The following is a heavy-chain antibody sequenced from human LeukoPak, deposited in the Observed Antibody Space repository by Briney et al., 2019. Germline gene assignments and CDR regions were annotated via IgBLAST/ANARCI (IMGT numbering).Heavy chain of an antibody. J-gene: IGHJ5*02. Sequence: GASVKVSCKASGYTFTSYGISWVRQAPGQGLEWMGWISAYNGNTNYAQKLQGRVTMTTDTSTSTAYMELSSLRSEDTAVYYCARETLKDIVVVVAVFPSWFDPWGQGTLVTVSS. CDR1: GYTFTSYG. CDR2: ISAYNGNT. CDR3: ARETLKDIVVVVAVFPSWFDP. D-gene: IGHD2-15*01. V-gene: IGHV1-18*01.